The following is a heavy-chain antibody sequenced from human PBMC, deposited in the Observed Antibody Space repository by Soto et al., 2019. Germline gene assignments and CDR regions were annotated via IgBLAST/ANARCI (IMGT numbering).Heavy chain of an antibody. CDR3: VRGQAGRTYYDSSGETH. Sequence: QVQLVESGGGVVQPGRSLRLSCAASGFSFSSYAMHWVRQAPGKGLEWVSFISFDGSKKYYADSLKGRFTASRDNSKNTLYLQMNSLRTEDTAEYYCVRGQAGRTYYDSSGETHWGQGTLVTVSS. CDR1: GFSFSSYA. J-gene: IGHJ4*02. D-gene: IGHD3-22*01. V-gene: IGHV3-30-3*01. CDR2: ISFDGSKK.